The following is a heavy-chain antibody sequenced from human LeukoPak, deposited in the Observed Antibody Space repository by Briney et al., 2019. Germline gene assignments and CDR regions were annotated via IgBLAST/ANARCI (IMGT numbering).Heavy chain of an antibody. CDR2: MYYSGSP. Sequence: SETLSLTCTVSGGSISSYYWSWIRQPPGKGLEWIGYMYYSGSPTYNPSLKSRVTISIDASKDHFSLPLSSVTAADTAVYYCARQSAAGTNNWFDPWGQGTLVTVSS. V-gene: IGHV4-59*08. CDR3: ARQSAAGTNNWFDP. J-gene: IGHJ5*02. CDR1: GGSISSYY. D-gene: IGHD6-13*01.